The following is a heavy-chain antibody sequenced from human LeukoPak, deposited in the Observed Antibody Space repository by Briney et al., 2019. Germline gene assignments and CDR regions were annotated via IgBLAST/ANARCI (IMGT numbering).Heavy chain of an antibody. CDR2: ISSSSNYI. CDR1: GFTFISYK. D-gene: IGHD6-13*01. J-gene: IGHJ4*02. CDR3: ARDQRATAATGSYFDY. V-gene: IGHV3-21*01. Sequence: GGSLRLSCPASGFTFISYKMNWVRPAPGKGLEGVSSISSSSNYIFNADSVKGRFTISRDNAKNSLYLQMNSLRAEDTAVYYCARDQRATAATGSYFDYWGQGALVTVSS.